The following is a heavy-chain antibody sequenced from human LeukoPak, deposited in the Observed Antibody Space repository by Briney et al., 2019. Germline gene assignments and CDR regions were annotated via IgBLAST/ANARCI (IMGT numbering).Heavy chain of an antibody. V-gene: IGHV5-51*01. CDR3: ARRGIAAAGTGYFDY. D-gene: IGHD6-13*01. Sequence: GESLKISCKGSGYSFTSYWIGWVRQMPGKGLEWMGIIYPGDSDTRYSPSFQGQVTISADKSISTAYLQWSSLKASDTAMYYCARRGIAAAGTGYFDYWGQGTLVTVSS. J-gene: IGHJ4*02. CDR1: GYSFTSYW. CDR2: IYPGDSDT.